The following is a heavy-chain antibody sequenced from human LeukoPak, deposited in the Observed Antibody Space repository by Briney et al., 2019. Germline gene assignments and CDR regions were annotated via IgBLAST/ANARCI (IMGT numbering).Heavy chain of an antibody. CDR1: GGSISSGIYY. CDR2: IYYSGSI. Sequence: SETLSLTCTVSGGSISSGIYYWGWIRQPPGTGLEWIGSIYYSGSIYYNPSLKSRVTISVDTSKNQFSLKLSSVTAADTAVYYCAKSEMATIIAFDYWGQGTLVTVSS. D-gene: IGHD5-24*01. CDR3: AKSEMATIIAFDY. V-gene: IGHV4-39*01. J-gene: IGHJ4*02.